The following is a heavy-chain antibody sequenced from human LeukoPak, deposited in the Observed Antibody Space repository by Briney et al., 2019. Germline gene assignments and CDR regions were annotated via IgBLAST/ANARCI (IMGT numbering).Heavy chain of an antibody. CDR3: AKDLGYCSSFSCPFDY. CDR1: GFSFSSYT. J-gene: IGHJ4*02. CDR2: ISGSGGST. V-gene: IGHV3-23*01. Sequence: GGSLRLSCAVSGFSFSSYTMSWVRQAPGKGLEWVSAISGSGGSTYYADCVKGRFTTSRDNSKNTLFLQMNSLRAEDTAVYYCAKDLGYCSSFSCPFDYWGQGTLVTVSS. D-gene: IGHD2-2*01.